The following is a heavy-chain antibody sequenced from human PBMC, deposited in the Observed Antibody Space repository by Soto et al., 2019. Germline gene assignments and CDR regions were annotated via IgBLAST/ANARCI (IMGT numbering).Heavy chain of an antibody. Sequence: SETLSLTCTVSGGSISSSSYYWGWIRQPPGKGLEWIGSIYYSGSTYYNPSLKSRVTISVDTSKNQFSLKLSSVTAADTAVYYCARELGSLTFGGVIVNYFDFWGQGNLVTVSS. D-gene: IGHD3-16*02. CDR3: ARELGSLTFGGVIVNYFDF. V-gene: IGHV4-39*07. J-gene: IGHJ4*02. CDR2: IYYSGST. CDR1: GGSISSSSYY.